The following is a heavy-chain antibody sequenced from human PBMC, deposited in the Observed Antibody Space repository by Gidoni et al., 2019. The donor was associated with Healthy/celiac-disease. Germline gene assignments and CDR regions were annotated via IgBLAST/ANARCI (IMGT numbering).Heavy chain of an antibody. CDR1: GGTFSSYA. J-gene: IGHJ4*02. CDR3: ASPSSSWVPGEPYPFDY. CDR2: IIPIFGTA. D-gene: IGHD6-6*01. Sequence: QVQLVQSGAEVKKPGSSVKVSCKASGGTFSSYAISWVRQALGQGLEWMGGIIPIFGTANYAQSSQGRVTFTANEPRSTAYWELSGLRSEDTAVYYGASPSSSWVPGEPYPFDYGGQETLVTFSS. V-gene: IGHV1-69*01.